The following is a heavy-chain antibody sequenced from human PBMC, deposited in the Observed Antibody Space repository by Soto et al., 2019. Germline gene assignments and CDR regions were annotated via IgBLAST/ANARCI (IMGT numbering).Heavy chain of an antibody. Sequence: GGSLRLSCAASGFTFSNAWMSWVRQAPGKGLEWVGRIKSITDGGTTGYTAPVKGRFTISRDNSKNTLYLQMNSLRAEDTAIYYCVKEASGWKSRGSFDLWGRGTMVTVSS. V-gene: IGHV3-15*01. D-gene: IGHD6-19*01. CDR2: IKSITDGGTT. J-gene: IGHJ3*01. CDR3: VKEASGWKSRGSFDL. CDR1: GFTFSNAW.